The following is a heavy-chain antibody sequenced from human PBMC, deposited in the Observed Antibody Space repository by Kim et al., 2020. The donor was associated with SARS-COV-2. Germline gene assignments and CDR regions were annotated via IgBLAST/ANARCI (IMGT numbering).Heavy chain of an antibody. D-gene: IGHD3-10*01. Sequence: GESLKISCKGSGYSFTSYWISWVRQMPGKGLEWMGRIDPSDSYTNYSPSFQGHVTISADKSISTAYLQWSSLKASDTAMYYCASLGTMVRGQGAKDALLPGNDYWGQGTLVTVSS. CDR3: ASLGTMVRGQGAKDALLPGNDY. V-gene: IGHV5-10-1*01. CDR1: GYSFTSYW. CDR2: IDPSDSYT. J-gene: IGHJ4*02.